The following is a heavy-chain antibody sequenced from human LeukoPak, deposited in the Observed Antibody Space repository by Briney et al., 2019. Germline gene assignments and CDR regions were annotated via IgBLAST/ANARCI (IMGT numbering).Heavy chain of an antibody. J-gene: IGHJ6*02. V-gene: IGHV3-7*01. D-gene: IGHD2-2*01. CDR2: IKQDGSEK. CDR1: GFTFSSYW. CDR3: AREGYCSSISCYPNYYYYAMDV. Sequence: GGPLRLSCAASGFTFSSYWMSWVRQAPGKGLEWVANIKQDGSEKYYVDSVKGRFTISRDNTKNSLYLQMNSLRAEDTAVYYCAREGYCSSISCYPNYYYYAMDVWGQGTTVTVSS.